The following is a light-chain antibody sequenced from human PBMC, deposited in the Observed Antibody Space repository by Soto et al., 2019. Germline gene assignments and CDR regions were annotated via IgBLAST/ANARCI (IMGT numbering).Light chain of an antibody. V-gene: IGKV1-17*01. Sequence: DIQMTQSPSSLSASVGDRVTITCRASQGIRNDLGWYQQKPGKAHKRLIYAASSLQSGVQSRFSGSGSGTEFTLTIRSLQPGDFATYYCKHYNTYPWTFGQGTKVDIK. J-gene: IGKJ1*01. CDR2: AAS. CDR1: QGIRND. CDR3: KHYNTYPWT.